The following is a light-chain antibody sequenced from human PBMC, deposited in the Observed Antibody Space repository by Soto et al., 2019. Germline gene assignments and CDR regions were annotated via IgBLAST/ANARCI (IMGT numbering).Light chain of an antibody. CDR2: GAS. CDR1: QSVSSSY. Sequence: EILLTQSPCTLSLSPGERATLSCGASQSVSSSYLAWYQQKPGHAPSLLIYGASSRATGIPERFSGSGSGTEFTLTIISLQSEESEVYYCQQYNDWPLTFGGGTKVDIK. V-gene: IGKV3-20*01. J-gene: IGKJ4*01. CDR3: QQYNDWPLT.